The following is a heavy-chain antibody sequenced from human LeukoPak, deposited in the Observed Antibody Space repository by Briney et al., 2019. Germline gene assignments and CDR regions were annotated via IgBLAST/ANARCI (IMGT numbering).Heavy chain of an antibody. V-gene: IGHV3-48*01. CDR1: GFTFSSYA. CDR3: ARNPRYYYGSGSYYLHY. J-gene: IGHJ4*02. Sequence: GGSLRLSCAASGFTFSSYAMSWVRQAPGKGLEWVSYISSSSSTIYYADSVKGRFTISRDNAKNSLYLQMNSLRAEDTAVYYCARNPRYYYGSGSYYLHYWGQGTLVTVSS. CDR2: ISSSSSTI. D-gene: IGHD3-10*01.